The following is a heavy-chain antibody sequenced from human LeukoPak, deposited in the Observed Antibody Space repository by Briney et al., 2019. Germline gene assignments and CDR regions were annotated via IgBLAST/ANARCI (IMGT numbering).Heavy chain of an antibody. CDR1: EFTFSSYD. CDR2: IRYDGSNK. D-gene: IGHD3-10*01. J-gene: IGHJ4*02. V-gene: IGHV3-30*02. Sequence: GGSLRLSCAVSEFTFSSYDMHWVRQAPGKGLEWVAFIRYDGSNKYYADSVKGRFTISRDNSKSMLYLQMNSLRVKDTAVYYCAKTIGYGSGNDQVGGWGQGTLVTVSS. CDR3: AKTIGYGSGNDQVGG.